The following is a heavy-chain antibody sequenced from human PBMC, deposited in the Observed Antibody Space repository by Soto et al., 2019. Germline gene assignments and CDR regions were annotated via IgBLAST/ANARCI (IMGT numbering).Heavy chain of an antibody. D-gene: IGHD3-10*01. CDR1: GGSISSPNYF. CDR2: IYYSGST. Sequence: PSETLSLTCTVSGGSISSPNYFWGWIRQPPGKGLEWIGTIYYSGSTYYNPSLKSRVTISVDTSKNQFSLKLSSVTAADTAVYYCARHTGRLLWFGELSFFDPWGQGTLVTVSS. CDR3: ARHTGRLLWFGELSFFDP. V-gene: IGHV4-39*01. J-gene: IGHJ5*02.